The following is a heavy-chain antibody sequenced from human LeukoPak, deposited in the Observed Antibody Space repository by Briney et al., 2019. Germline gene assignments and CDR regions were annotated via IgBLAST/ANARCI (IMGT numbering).Heavy chain of an antibody. V-gene: IGHV4-4*09. Sequence: PSETLSLTCTVSVGSISSYYWSWIRQPPAKGLEGIGYIYTSGSPNYNPSLKSRVTISLDTSKNQFSMKLSSVTDADTEVYYCGRGSSGYYYGWGQGTLVTVSS. D-gene: IGHD3-22*01. CDR2: IYTSGSP. J-gene: IGHJ4*02. CDR1: VGSISSYY. CDR3: GRGSSGYYYG.